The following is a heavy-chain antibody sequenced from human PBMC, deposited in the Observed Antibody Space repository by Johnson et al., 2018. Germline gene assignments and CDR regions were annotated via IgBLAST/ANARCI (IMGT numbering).Heavy chain of an antibody. CDR3: ARAPVVVAATGPAEYFQH. V-gene: IGHV3-30*03. J-gene: IGHJ1*01. D-gene: IGHD2-15*01. CDR1: GFTFSSYG. CDR2: ISYDGSNK. Sequence: QVQLVQSGGGVVQPGRSLRLSCAASGFTFSSYGMHWVRQAPGTGLEWVAVISYDGSNKYYVDSVKGRFTISRDNSKNTLYLQMNSLRAEDTAVYYCARAPVVVAATGPAEYFQHWGQGTLVIVSS.